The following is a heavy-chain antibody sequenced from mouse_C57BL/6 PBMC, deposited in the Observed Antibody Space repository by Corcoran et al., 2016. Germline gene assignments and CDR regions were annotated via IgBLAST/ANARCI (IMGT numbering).Heavy chain of an antibody. J-gene: IGHJ3*01. CDR2: IDPAHANT. CDR3: AFDDYERVSFSY. D-gene: IGHD2-4*01. Sequence: EVQMQQSVAAVVRPGASVKLSCTASGFNIKNTYMHWVKQRPEQGLAWIGRIDPAHANTKYAPKFPGKATRTADTSSNTAYLQLSSLTSEDTAFYYCAFDDYERVSFSYWGQRTLVTFSA. CDR1: GFNIKNTY. V-gene: IGHV14-3*01.